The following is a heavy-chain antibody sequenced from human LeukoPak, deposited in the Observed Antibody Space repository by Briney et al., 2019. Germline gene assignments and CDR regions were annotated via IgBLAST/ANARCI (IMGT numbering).Heavy chain of an antibody. J-gene: IGHJ1*01. V-gene: IGHV3-30*02. CDR2: IRYDGSIE. CDR1: GFTFSSYG. CDR3: AKDSGFWSGHGVQH. D-gene: IGHD3-3*01. Sequence: GGSLRLSCAASGFTFSSYGMHWVRQAPGKGLEWVAFIRYDGSIENYADSVKGRFTISRDNSKNTLYLQMNSLRAEDTAVYYCAKDSGFWSGHGVQHWGQGTLVTVSS.